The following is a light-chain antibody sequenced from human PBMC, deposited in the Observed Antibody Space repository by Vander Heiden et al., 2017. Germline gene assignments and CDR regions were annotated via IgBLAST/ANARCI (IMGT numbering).Light chain of an antibody. CDR2: DVS. Sequence: QAALTQPASVSGSPGQSITIPCTGTSSDIGTYNYVSWYQQHPGKVPKLMIYDVSKRPSGVSNRFSGSKSGNTASLTISGLQPEDDADYYCTSFTTASTHVFGTGTKVTVL. CDR1: SSDIGTYNY. V-gene: IGLV2-14*03. CDR3: TSFTTASTHV. J-gene: IGLJ1*01.